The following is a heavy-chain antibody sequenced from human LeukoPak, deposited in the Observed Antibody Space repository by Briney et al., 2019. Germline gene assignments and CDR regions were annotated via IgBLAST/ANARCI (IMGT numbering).Heavy chain of an antibody. J-gene: IGHJ5*02. CDR2: INHSGST. CDR3: ARHAYDYVRGSYRPNWFDP. D-gene: IGHD3-16*02. Sequence: SETLSLTCAVYGGSFSGYYWSWIRQPPGKGLEWIGEINHSGSTNYNPSLKSRVTISVDTSKNQFSLKLSSVTAADTAVYYCARHAYDYVRGSYRPNWFDPWGQGTLVTVSS. V-gene: IGHV4-34*01. CDR1: GGSFSGYY.